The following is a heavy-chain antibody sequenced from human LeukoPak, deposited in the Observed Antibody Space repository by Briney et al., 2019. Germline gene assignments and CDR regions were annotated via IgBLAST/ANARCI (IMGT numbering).Heavy chain of an antibody. CDR2: IYYNGNT. V-gene: IGHV4-39*01. Sequence: SQTLSLTCTVSGGSISSGSYYWSWIRQPPGKGLEWIGSIYYNGNTYYNPSLRSRVTISVDTSENQFSLKLNSMTAADTAVYYCARAGHCSGGSCYLDYFDYWGQGTLVTVSS. D-gene: IGHD2-15*01. CDR3: ARAGHCSGGSCYLDYFDY. J-gene: IGHJ4*02. CDR1: GGSISSGSYY.